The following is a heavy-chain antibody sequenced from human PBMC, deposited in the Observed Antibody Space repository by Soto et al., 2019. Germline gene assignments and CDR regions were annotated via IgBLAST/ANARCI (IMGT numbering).Heavy chain of an antibody. D-gene: IGHD2-15*01. CDR1: GDSISSSGSY. V-gene: IGHV4-39*01. CDR2: VYHSGRT. J-gene: IGHJ4*02. CDR3: ARHGVPGYCSGGSCYLDS. Sequence: SATLSLTCSVSGDSISSSGSYWAWIRQAPGKGLEWIGTVYHSGRTYINPSLWSRVTISVDTAKKYFSLKVTSVTAADTAVYHCARHGVPGYCSGGSCYLDSWGQGTLVTVSS.